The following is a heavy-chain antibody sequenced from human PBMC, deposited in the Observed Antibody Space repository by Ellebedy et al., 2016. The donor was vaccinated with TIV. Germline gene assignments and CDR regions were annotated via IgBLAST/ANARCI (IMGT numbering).Heavy chain of an antibody. Sequence: GGSLRLSCAASGFSFRSYWMSWARQAPGKRLEWVANINQDGSEKYYVDSVRGRFTISRDNAKNSLYLQMNSLRAEDTAVYYCATDGNYGDYLSPTHAFENWGQGTMVIVSS. CDR1: GFSFRSYW. CDR2: INQDGSEK. D-gene: IGHD4-17*01. V-gene: IGHV3-7*01. CDR3: ATDGNYGDYLSPTHAFEN. J-gene: IGHJ3*02.